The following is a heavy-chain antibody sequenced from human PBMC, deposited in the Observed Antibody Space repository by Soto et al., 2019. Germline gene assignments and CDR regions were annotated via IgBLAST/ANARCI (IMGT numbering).Heavy chain of an antibody. V-gene: IGHV4-39*01. J-gene: IGHJ6*02. CDR2: IYYSGST. D-gene: IGHD2-2*01. CDR3: ARQDCSSTSCYLYYYYGMDV. Sequence: WGWIRQPPGKGLEWIGSIYYSGSTYYNPSLKSRVTISVDTSKNQFSLKLSSVTAADTAVYYCARQDCSSTSCYLYYYYGMDVRGQGTTVTVSS.